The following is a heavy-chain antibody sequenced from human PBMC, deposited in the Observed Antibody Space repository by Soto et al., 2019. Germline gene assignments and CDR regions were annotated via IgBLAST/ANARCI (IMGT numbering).Heavy chain of an antibody. Sequence: EVQLVESGGGLVQPGGSLRLSCAASGFTFSSYSMNWVRQAPGKGLEWVSYISSATTTIYYADSVKGRFTISRDNAKNSLHLQTNSLRADDTAVYYCARGIAAAGPKLDYWGQGTLVTVSS. CDR3: ARGIAAAGPKLDY. D-gene: IGHD6-13*01. V-gene: IGHV3-48*01. CDR1: GFTFSSYS. J-gene: IGHJ4*02. CDR2: ISSATTTI.